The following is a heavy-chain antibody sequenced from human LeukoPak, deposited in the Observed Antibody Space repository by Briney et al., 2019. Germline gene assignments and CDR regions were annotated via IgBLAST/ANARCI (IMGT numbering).Heavy chain of an antibody. D-gene: IGHD5-12*01. CDR3: ARGGRSGYDSGVDYFDY. CDR2: ISYDGSNK. Sequence: PGGSLRLSCAASGFTFSSYAMHWVRQAPGKGLEWVAVISYDGSNKYYADSVKGRLTISRDNSKNTLFLQMNSLRAEDMAVYYCARGGRSGYDSGVDYFDYWGQGTLVTVSS. J-gene: IGHJ4*02. CDR1: GFTFSSYA. V-gene: IGHV3-30*04.